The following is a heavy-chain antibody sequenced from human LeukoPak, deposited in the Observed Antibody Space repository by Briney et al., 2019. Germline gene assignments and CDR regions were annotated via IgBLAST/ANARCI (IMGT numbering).Heavy chain of an antibody. CDR2: INHSGST. D-gene: IGHD6-19*01. J-gene: IGHJ4*02. V-gene: IGHV4-34*01. CDR3: ASLSGWNFDY. CDR1: GGSFSGYY. Sequence: SETLSLTCAVSGGSFSGYYWSWIRQPPGKGLEWIGEINHSGSTNYNPSLKSRVTISVDTSKNQFSLKLSSVTAADTAVYYCASLSGWNFDYWGQGTLVTVSS.